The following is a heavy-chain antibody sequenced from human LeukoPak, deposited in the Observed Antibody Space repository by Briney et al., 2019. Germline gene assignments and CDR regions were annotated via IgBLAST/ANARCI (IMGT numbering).Heavy chain of an antibody. CDR3: ARGGDTSGPDY. J-gene: IGHJ4*02. CDR1: GGSFSGYY. V-gene: IGHV4-34*01. Sequence: SETLSLTCAVYGGSFSGYYWSWIRQPPGKGLEWIGEINHSGNTNYNPSLKSRVTISVDTSKNQFSLKLSSVTAADTAVYYCARGGDTSGPDYWGQGVLVTVSS. CDR2: INHSGNT. D-gene: IGHD6-19*01.